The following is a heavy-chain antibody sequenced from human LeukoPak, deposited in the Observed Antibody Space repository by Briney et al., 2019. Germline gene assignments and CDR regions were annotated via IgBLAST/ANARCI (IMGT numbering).Heavy chain of an antibody. D-gene: IGHD5-18*01. CDR3: AREVRDTAMVTGADAFDI. CDR2: IYYSGST. Sequence: PSETLSLTCTVSGGSISSSSYYWGWIRQPPGKGLEWIGSIYYSGSTYYNPSLKSRVTISVDTSKNQFSLKLSSVTAADTAVYNCAREVRDTAMVTGADAFDIWGQGTMVTVSS. CDR1: GGSISSSSYY. J-gene: IGHJ3*02. V-gene: IGHV4-39*07.